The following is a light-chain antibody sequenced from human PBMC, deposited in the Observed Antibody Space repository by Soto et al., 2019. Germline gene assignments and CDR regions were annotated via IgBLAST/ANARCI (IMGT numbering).Light chain of an antibody. CDR1: SSDVGGYNY. J-gene: IGLJ1*01. Sequence: QSALTQPASVSESPGQSITISCTGTSSDVGGYNYVSWYQQHPDKAPKLMFYQVSNRPSGVSNRFSGSKSGNTASLTISGLQAEDEADYYCSSYTTSNTLVFGTGTKLTVL. V-gene: IGLV2-14*01. CDR3: SSYTTSNTLV. CDR2: QVS.